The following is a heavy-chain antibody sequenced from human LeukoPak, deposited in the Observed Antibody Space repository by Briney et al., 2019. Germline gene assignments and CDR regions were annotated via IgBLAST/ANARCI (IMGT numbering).Heavy chain of an antibody. J-gene: IGHJ4*02. CDR3: ARDPKSGGSLDY. D-gene: IGHD2-15*01. CDR2: IKHDESEK. Sequence: GGSLRLSCAASGFSFNSDWMDWVRQAPGKGLEWVANIKHDESEKNYLDSVKGRFTISRDNAQNSLYLQMNGLRAEDTAVYYCARDPKSGGSLDYWGQGTLVTVSS. CDR1: GFSFNSDW. V-gene: IGHV3-7*01.